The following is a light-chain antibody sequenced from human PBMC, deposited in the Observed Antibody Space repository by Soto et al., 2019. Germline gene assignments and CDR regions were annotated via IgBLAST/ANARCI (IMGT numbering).Light chain of an antibody. CDR3: CSYAGSYTYV. CDR2: DVS. CDR1: SSDVGAYNY. Sequence: QSVLAQPASVSGSPGQSITISCTGTSSDVGAYNYVSWYQHHPGKVPKLLIYDVSKRPSGVPDRFSGSKSGNTASLTISGLQAADEADYYCCSYAGSYTYVFGSGTKVTVL. V-gene: IGLV2-11*01. J-gene: IGLJ1*01.